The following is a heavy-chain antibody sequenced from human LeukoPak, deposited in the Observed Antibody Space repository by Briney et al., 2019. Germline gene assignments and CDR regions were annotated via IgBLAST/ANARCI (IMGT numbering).Heavy chain of an antibody. D-gene: IGHD4-11*01. V-gene: IGHV3-23*01. J-gene: IGHJ4*02. CDR2: ISSGGGST. CDR1: GFTFSSYT. Sequence: GGSLRLSCAASGFTFSSYTMTWVRQAPGKGLEWVSTISSGGGSTYYADSVKGRFTISRDNSKNTLYLQMDSLRAEDTAIYYCVRGLTLTTFDYWGQGTLVTVSS. CDR3: VRGLTLTTFDY.